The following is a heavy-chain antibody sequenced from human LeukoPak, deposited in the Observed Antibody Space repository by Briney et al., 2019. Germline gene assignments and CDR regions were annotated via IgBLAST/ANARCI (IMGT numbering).Heavy chain of an antibody. Sequence: SETLSLTCTVSGGSISSYYWSWIRQPPGKGLEWIGYIYYSGSTNYNPSLKSRVTISVDTSKNQFSLKLSSVTAADTAVYYCVRVIYGSGSYSVDYWGQGTLVTVSS. J-gene: IGHJ4*02. CDR2: IYYSGST. D-gene: IGHD3-10*01. V-gene: IGHV4-59*08. CDR3: VRVIYGSGSYSVDY. CDR1: GGSISSYY.